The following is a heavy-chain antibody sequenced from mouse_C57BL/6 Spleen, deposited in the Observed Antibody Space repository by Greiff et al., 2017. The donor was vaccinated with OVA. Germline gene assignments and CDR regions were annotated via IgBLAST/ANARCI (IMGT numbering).Heavy chain of an antibody. CDR3: AREANWGLYYFDY. Sequence: VKLMESGAELARPGASVKLSCKASGYTFTSYGISWVKQRTGQGLEWIGEIYPRSGNTYYNEKFKGKATLTADKSSSTAYMELRSLTSEDSAVYFCAREANWGLYYFDYWGQGTTLTVSS. CDR2: IYPRSGNT. V-gene: IGHV1-81*01. CDR1: GYTFTSYG. J-gene: IGHJ2*01. D-gene: IGHD4-1*01.